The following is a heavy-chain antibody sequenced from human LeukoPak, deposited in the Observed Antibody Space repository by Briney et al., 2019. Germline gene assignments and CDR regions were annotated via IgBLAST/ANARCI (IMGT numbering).Heavy chain of an antibody. CDR1: GVSISSSSYY. J-gene: IGHJ5*02. CDR3: ARHVVVVAATPRWFDP. V-gene: IGHV4-39*01. CDR2: IYYSGST. Sequence: SETLSLTCTVSGVSISSSSYYLGWIRHPPGKGLERIGSIYYSGSTYYNPSLKSRVTISVDTSKNQFSLELSSVTAADTAVYYCARHVVVVAATPRWFDPWGQGNLVTVSS. D-gene: IGHD2-15*01.